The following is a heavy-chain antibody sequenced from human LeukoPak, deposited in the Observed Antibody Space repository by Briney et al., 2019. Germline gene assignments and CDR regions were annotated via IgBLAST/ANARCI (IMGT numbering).Heavy chain of an antibody. CDR3: ARGTGPIVVVTAYYFDY. J-gene: IGHJ4*02. Sequence: SVKVSCKASGGTFSSYAISWVRQAPGQGLEWMGGIIPIFGTANYAQKFQGRVTITADESTGTAYMELSSLRSEDTAVYYCARGTGPIVVVTAYYFDYWGQGTLVTVSS. D-gene: IGHD2-21*02. CDR1: GGTFSSYA. V-gene: IGHV1-69*13. CDR2: IIPIFGTA.